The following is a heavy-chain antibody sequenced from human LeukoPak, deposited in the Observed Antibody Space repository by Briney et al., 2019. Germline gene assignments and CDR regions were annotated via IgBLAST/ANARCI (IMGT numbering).Heavy chain of an antibody. Sequence: PSETLSLTCTVSDDSITIYYWTWIRQPPGKGLEWIGYIDHTGSTNYNPSLKSRVTISVDTSKNQFSLKLSSVTAADTAVYYCARDRSGAYYDILTGYSPLGAFDIWGQGTMVTVSS. D-gene: IGHD3-9*01. V-gene: IGHV4-59*01. J-gene: IGHJ3*02. CDR2: IDHTGST. CDR3: ARDRSGAYYDILTGYSPLGAFDI. CDR1: DDSITIYY.